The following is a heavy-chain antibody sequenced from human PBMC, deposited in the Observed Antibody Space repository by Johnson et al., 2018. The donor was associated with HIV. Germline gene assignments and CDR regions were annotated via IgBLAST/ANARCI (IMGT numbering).Heavy chain of an antibody. CDR1: GFTFSSNP. J-gene: IGHJ3*02. CDR3: ARPLGGSVDAFDI. D-gene: IGHD1-26*01. Sequence: QVQLVESGGGVVQPGRSLRLSCAASGFTFSSNPMYWVRQAPGKGLEWVAVMSYDGINKYYADSVKGRFTISRDNSKNTLYLQMNSLRPEDMAVYYCARPLGGSVDAFDIWGQGTMVTVSS. V-gene: IGHV3-30-3*01. CDR2: MSYDGINK.